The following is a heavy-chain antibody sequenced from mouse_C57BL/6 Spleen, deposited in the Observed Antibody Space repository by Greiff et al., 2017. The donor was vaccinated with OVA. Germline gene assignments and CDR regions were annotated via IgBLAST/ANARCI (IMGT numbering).Heavy chain of an antibody. CDR1: GFTFSSYA. CDR3: ARVDYYGYAMDD. Sequence: EVKLMESGGGLVKPGGSLKLSCAASGFTFSSYAMSWVRQTPEKRLEWVATISDGGSYTYYPDNVKGRFTISRDNAKNNLYLQMSHLKSEDTAMYYCARVDYYGYAMDDWGQGTSVTVSS. D-gene: IGHD1-1*01. J-gene: IGHJ4*01. V-gene: IGHV5-4*03. CDR2: ISDGGSYT.